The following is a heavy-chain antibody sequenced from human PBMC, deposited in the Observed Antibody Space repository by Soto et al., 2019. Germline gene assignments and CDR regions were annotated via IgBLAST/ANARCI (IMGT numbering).Heavy chain of an antibody. V-gene: IGHV3-9*01. D-gene: IGHD2-15*01. Sequence: EVQLVESGGGLVQPGRSLRLSCAASGFTLDDYAMHWVRQAPGKGLEWVSGISWNSGSIGYADSVKGRFTISRDNAKNSLYLQMNSLRAEDTALYYCAKETSRSLGYFDLWGRGTLVTVSS. J-gene: IGHJ2*01. CDR3: AKETSRSLGYFDL. CDR2: ISWNSGSI. CDR1: GFTLDDYA.